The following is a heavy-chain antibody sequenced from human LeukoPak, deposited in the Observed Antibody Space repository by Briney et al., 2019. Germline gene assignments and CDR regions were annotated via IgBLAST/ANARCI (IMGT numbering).Heavy chain of an antibody. J-gene: IGHJ3*01. CDR3: ARAGRYCSSTTCPV. CDR1: GYTFTGCD. D-gene: IGHD2-2*01. CDR2: MSAYNGNT. Sequence: ASVKVSCKASGYTFTGCDMHWVRQAPGQGLEWMGWMSAYNGNTNYAQKLQGRVTMTTNTSTSTAYMELISLRSDDTAVYYCARAGRYCSSTTCPVWGQATMVTVSS. V-gene: IGHV1-18*04.